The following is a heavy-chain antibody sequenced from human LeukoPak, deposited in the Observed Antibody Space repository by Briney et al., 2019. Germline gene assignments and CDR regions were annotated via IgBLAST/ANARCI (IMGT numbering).Heavy chain of an antibody. CDR2: ISGSGGST. D-gene: IGHD2-2*01. CDR3: AKDHAVVVPAATFDY. Sequence: SCKASGGTFSSYAMSWVRQAPGKGLEWVSAISGSGGSTYYADSVEGRFTISRDNSKNTLYLQMNSLRAEDTAVYYCAKDHAVVVPAATFDYWGQGTLVTVSS. CDR1: GGTFSSYA. V-gene: IGHV3-23*01. J-gene: IGHJ4*02.